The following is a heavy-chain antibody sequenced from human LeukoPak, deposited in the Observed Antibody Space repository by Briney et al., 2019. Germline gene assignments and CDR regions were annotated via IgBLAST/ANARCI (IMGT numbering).Heavy chain of an antibody. CDR1: GGSTSSSNW. CDR3: ASPYCSGGYCYFDS. CDR2: IYHGGST. Sequence: SETLSPTCAVSGGSTSSSNWWSWVRQPPGKGLEWIGEIYHGGSTNYNPSLKSRVTISVDKSKNQFSLKLSSVTAADTAVYYCASPYCSGGYCYFDSWGQGTLVTVSS. J-gene: IGHJ4*02. D-gene: IGHD2-15*01. V-gene: IGHV4-4*02.